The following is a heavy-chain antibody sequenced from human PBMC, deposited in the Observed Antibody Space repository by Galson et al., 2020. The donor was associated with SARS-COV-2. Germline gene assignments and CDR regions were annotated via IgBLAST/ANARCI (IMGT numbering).Heavy chain of an antibody. J-gene: IGHJ4*01. Sequence: SQTLSLTCTVSGGSISRSSYYWGWIRQPPGKGLEWIGSIYYSGSSYYNPSVRSRVTISVDTSKNQFSLKLTSVNAADAAVYYCARHRGKGWARELDYWGHGTLVTVSS. D-gene: IGHD6-19*01. CDR1: GGSISRSSYY. CDR3: ARHRGKGWARELDY. CDR2: IYYSGSS. V-gene: IGHV4-39*01.